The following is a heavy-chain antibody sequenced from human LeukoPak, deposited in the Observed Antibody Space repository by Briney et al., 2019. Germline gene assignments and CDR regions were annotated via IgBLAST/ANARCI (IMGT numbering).Heavy chain of an antibody. D-gene: IGHD2-2*01. V-gene: IGHV4-34*01. CDR3: ARGNGNCSSTSCYGKNFDY. Sequence: PSETLSLTCAVYGGSFSGYYWSWIRQPPGKGLEWIGEINHSGSTNYNPSLKSRVTISVDTSKNQFSLKLSSVTAADTAVYHCARGNGNCSSTSCYGKNFDYWGQGTLVTVSS. J-gene: IGHJ4*02. CDR2: INHSGST. CDR1: GGSFSGYY.